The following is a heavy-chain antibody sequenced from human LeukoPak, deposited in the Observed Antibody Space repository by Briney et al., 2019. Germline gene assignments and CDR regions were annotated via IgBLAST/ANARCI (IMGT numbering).Heavy chain of an antibody. D-gene: IGHD6-13*01. J-gene: IGHJ4*02. Sequence: SETLSLTCTVSGGSISSSSYYWGWIRQPPGKGLEWIGSIYYSGSTYYNPSLKSRVTISVDTSKNQFSLKLSSVTAAVTAVYYCARQGYSSSWYPIGDLDYWGQGTLVTVSS. CDR3: ARQGYSSSWYPIGDLDY. V-gene: IGHV4-39*01. CDR1: GGSISSSSYY. CDR2: IYYSGST.